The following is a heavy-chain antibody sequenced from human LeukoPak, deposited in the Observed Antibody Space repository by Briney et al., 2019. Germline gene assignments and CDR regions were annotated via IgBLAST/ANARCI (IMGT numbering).Heavy chain of an antibody. CDR1: GVSVSSNRAL. V-gene: IGHV6-1*01. CDR3: ANSKPMWNDAFDI. CDR2: TYYRSKWYN. D-gene: IGHD1-1*01. Sequence: SQTLSLTCAISGVSVSSNRALWNWIRQSPSRGLEWLGRTYYRSKWYNDYAVSVKSRITINADTSKNQFSLQLNSVTPEDTAVYYCANSKPMWNDAFDIWGQGTMVTVSS. J-gene: IGHJ3*02.